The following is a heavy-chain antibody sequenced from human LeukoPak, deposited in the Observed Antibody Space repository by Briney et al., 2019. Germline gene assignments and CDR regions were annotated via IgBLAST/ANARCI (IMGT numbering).Heavy chain of an antibody. Sequence: GRSLRLSCAASGFTFSSYAMHWVRQAPGKGLEWVAVISYDGSNKYYADSVKGRFTISRDNSKNTLYLQMNSLRAEDTAVYYCARESSGWFDPWGQGTLVTVSS. CDR3: ARESSGWFDP. V-gene: IGHV3-30*14. CDR2: ISYDGSNK. CDR1: GFTFSSYA. J-gene: IGHJ5*02. D-gene: IGHD6-25*01.